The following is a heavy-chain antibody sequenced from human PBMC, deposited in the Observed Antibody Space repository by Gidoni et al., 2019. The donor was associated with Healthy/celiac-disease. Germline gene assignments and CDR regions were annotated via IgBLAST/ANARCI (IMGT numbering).Heavy chain of an antibody. CDR2: ISSSGSTI. Sequence: QVQLVESGGGLVKPGGSLRLSCAASGFTFSDYYMSWSRQAPGKGLEWVSYISSSGSTIYYADSVKGRFTISRDNAKNSLYLQMNSLRAEDTAVYYCARDLDIVVVPAARDYGMDVWGQGTTVTVSS. CDR1: GFTFSDYY. V-gene: IGHV3-11*01. J-gene: IGHJ6*02. CDR3: ARDLDIVVVPAARDYGMDV. D-gene: IGHD2-2*01.